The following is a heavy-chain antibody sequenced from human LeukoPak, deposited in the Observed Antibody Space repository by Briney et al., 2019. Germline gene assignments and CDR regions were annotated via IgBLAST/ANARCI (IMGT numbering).Heavy chain of an antibody. V-gene: IGHV3-48*01. J-gene: IGHJ4*02. CDR2: ISSSSSTI. CDR1: GFTFSSYS. Sequence: GGSLRLSCAASGFTFSSYSMNWVRQAPGKGLEWVSYISSSSSTIYYADSVKGRFTISRDNAKNSLYLQMNSLRGEDTAVYYCARVGWIQLWWTFGYWGQGTLVTVSS. D-gene: IGHD5-18*01. CDR3: ARVGWIQLWWTFGY.